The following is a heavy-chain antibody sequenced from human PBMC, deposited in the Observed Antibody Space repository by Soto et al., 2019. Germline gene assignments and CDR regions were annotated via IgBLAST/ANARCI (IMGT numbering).Heavy chain of an antibody. V-gene: IGHV3-13*01. Sequence: EVQLVESRGDLVQPGGSLRLSCGASGFTFSSYDFHWVRQATGKGLEWVSGIGTAGDTYYAGSVKGRFIMSRENAKNSLYLQMNSLRDRDTAVYYCTRGADGFDYWGQGTLVTVSS. CDR3: TRGADGFDY. CDR1: GFTFSSYD. D-gene: IGHD3-16*01. J-gene: IGHJ4*02. CDR2: IGTAGDT.